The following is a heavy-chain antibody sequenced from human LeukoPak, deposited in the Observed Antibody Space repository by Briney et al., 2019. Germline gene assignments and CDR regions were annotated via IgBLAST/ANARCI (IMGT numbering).Heavy chain of an antibody. J-gene: IGHJ6*03. V-gene: IGHV1-18*01. D-gene: IGHD3-22*01. CDR2: ISTNNGNT. Sequence: PVASVKVSCKTSGYIFTSYGVSWVRQAPGQGLEWMGWISTNNGNTNYAQKFQGRVTMTTDTTSSTAYMELRSLRSADTAVYYCAREKYFFDSSGYYYGPGYHYYMDVWGKGTTVTVSS. CDR1: GYIFTSYG. CDR3: AREKYFFDSSGYYYGPGYHYYMDV.